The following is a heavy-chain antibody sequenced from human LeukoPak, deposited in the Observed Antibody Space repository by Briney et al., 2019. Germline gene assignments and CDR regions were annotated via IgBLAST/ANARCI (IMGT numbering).Heavy chain of an antibody. J-gene: IGHJ6*02. V-gene: IGHV3-23*01. Sequence: PGGSLRLSCAASGFTFSNYWMSWVRQAPGKGLEWVSTISGSGYGTYYADSVKGRFTVSRDNSKNTLYLQMNSLRAEDTAEYFCVKGGVRGSPYYYFMDVWGQGTTVTVSS. CDR3: VKGGVRGSPYYYFMDV. CDR1: GFTFSNYW. D-gene: IGHD3-10*01. CDR2: ISGSGYGT.